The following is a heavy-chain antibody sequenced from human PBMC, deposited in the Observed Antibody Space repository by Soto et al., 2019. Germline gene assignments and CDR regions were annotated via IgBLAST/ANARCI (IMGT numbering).Heavy chain of an antibody. J-gene: IGHJ3*02. CDR3: ASSITGTTAGAFDI. Sequence: QVQLVQSGAEVKKPGSSVKVSCKASGGTFSSYAISWVRQAPGQGLEWMGGIIPIFGTANYAQKFQGRVTITADKSTSTAYMELSSLRSEDTAVYYCASSITGTTAGAFDIWGQGTMVTVSS. V-gene: IGHV1-69*06. CDR2: IIPIFGTA. CDR1: GGTFSSYA. D-gene: IGHD1-7*01.